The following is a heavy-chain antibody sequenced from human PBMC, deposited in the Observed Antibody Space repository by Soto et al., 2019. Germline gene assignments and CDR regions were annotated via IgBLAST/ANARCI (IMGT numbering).Heavy chain of an antibody. V-gene: IGHV4-59*08. Sequence: SETLSLTCTVSGGSISSYYWSWIRQPPGKGLEWIGYIYYSGSTNYNPSLKSRVTISVDTSKNQFSLKLSSVTAADTAVYYCARRGNWNDVSYFDYWGQGTLVTVSS. CDR3: ARRGNWNDVSYFDY. D-gene: IGHD1-1*01. CDR1: GGSISSYY. CDR2: IYYSGST. J-gene: IGHJ4*02.